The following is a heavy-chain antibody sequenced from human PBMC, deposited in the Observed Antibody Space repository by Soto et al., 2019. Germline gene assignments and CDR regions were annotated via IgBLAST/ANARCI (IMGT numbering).Heavy chain of an antibody. CDR2: IVVGSGNT. CDR3: AAERLRYFDWLSYSAGGAFDI. V-gene: IGHV1-58*01. J-gene: IGHJ3*02. Sequence: GASVKVSWKASGFTFTSSAVEWGRQARGQRLEWIGWIVVGSGNTNYAQKFQERVTITRDMSTSTAYMELSSLRSEDTAVYYCAAERLRYFDWLSYSAGGAFDIWG. D-gene: IGHD3-9*01. CDR1: GFTFTSSA.